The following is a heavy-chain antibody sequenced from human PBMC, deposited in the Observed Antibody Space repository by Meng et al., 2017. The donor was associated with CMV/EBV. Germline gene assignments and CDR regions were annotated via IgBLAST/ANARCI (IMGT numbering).Heavy chain of an antibody. Sequence: SYWMHWVRKAPGKGLVWVSRINSDGSSTSYADSVKGRFTISRDNAKNTLYLQMNSLRAEDTAVYYCAREDVLRFLEWLSGRQPPDYWGQGTLVTVSS. J-gene: IGHJ4*02. CDR1: SYW. V-gene: IGHV3-74*01. CDR2: INSDGSST. D-gene: IGHD3-3*01. CDR3: AREDVLRFLEWLSGRQPPDY.